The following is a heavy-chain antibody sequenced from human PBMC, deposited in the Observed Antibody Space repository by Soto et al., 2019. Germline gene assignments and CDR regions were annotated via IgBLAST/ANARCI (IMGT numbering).Heavy chain of an antibody. CDR2: IDPSDSYT. D-gene: IGHD3-22*01. V-gene: IGHV5-10-1*01. CDR3: ARLPYYYDSSGYYRALDY. CDR1: GYSFTSYW. J-gene: IGHJ4*02. Sequence: GESLKISCKGSGYSFTSYWISWVRQMPGKGLEWMGRIDPSDSYTNYSPSFQGHVTISADKSISTAYLQWSSLKASDTAMYYCARLPYYYDSSGYYRALDYWGQGTLVTVSS.